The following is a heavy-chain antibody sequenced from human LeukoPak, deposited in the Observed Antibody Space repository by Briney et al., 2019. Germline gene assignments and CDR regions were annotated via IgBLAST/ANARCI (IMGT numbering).Heavy chain of an antibody. V-gene: IGHV4-59*01. CDR2: IYYSGST. D-gene: IGHD6-13*01. Sequence: SETLSLNCTVYGGSISTYYWSWIRQPPGKGLEWIGYIYYSGSTNYNPSLKSRVTISVDTSKNQFSLKLSSVTAADTAVYYCASAAGPLAAPDFWGQGTPVTVSS. CDR3: ASAAGPLAAPDF. CDR1: GGSISTYY. J-gene: IGHJ4*02.